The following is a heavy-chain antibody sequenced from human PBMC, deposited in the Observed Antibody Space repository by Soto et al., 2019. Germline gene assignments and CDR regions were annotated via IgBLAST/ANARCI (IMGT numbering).Heavy chain of an antibody. CDR2: LDQSGGT. J-gene: IGHJ6*02. CDR3: AREDSNGWSGESLDV. Sequence: SETLSLPCAVVGDSLRGQSWNWIRQSPGKGLEWIGELDQSGGTNYNPSLKSRAIISDDTSKNQFSLTLTSVTAADTAVYYCAREDSNGWSGESLDVWGQGTTVTVSS. V-gene: IGHV4-34*01. CDR1: GDSLRGQS. D-gene: IGHD6-19*01.